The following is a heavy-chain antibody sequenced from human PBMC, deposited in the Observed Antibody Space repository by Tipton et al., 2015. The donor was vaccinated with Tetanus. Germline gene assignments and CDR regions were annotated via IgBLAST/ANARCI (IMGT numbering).Heavy chain of an antibody. CDR1: GGSVNRGSYY. CDR3: ARAYDFWSGHLDF. J-gene: IGHJ4*02. V-gene: IGHV4-61*01. CDR2: ASYSGSS. D-gene: IGHD3-3*01. Sequence: TLFLTCSVSGGSVNRGSYYWSWIRQPPGKGLEWIGYASYSGSSNYNPSLKSRVIISIDASKNQFSLKLSSVAAADTAVYYCARAYDFWSGHLDFWGQGTLVTVSS.